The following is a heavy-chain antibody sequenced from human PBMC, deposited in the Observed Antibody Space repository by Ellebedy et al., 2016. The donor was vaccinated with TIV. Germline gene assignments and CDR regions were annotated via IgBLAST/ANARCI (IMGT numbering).Heavy chain of an antibody. CDR1: GGSISTYY. J-gene: IGHJ6*02. Sequence: MPGGSLRLSCTVSGGSISTYYWSWIRQPPGQGLEWIGYIYYSGYTEYNPSLKSRVTISLDTSKDQFSLRLRSVTAADTAVYYCAKGPLRYFDWVYYYQGMDFWGQGTTVTVSS. V-gene: IGHV4-59*08. D-gene: IGHD3-9*01. CDR3: AKGPLRYFDWVYYYQGMDF. CDR2: IYYSGYT.